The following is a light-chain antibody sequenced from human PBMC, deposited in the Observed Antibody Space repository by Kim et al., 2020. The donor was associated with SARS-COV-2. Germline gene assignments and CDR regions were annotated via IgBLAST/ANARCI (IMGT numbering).Light chain of an antibody. Sequence: DIVLTQSPATLSLSPGERATLSCRTSQSITNYLAWYQQKPGQAPRLLIYGASIRATGIPPRFSGSGSGTDFTLTIRSLEPEDFAVYYCQLRTIGFGDTLGRGTGGEI. CDR2: GAS. CDR3: QLRTIGFGDT. J-gene: IGKJ2*01. CDR1: QSITNY. V-gene: IGKV3-11*01.